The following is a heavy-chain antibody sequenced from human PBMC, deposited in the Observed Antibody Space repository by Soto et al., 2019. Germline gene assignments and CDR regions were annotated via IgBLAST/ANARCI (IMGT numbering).Heavy chain of an antibody. Sequence: EVQLLESGGGLVPPGGSLRLSCAASGFIFSGYWMHWVRQAPGKGLVWVSRIKGDGSGISYADSVKGRFTISRDNVKKTLYLQMNSLRAEDTAVYYCARAICSGGRCFLLDLWGQGTLVNVSS. V-gene: IGHV3-74*01. CDR3: ARAICSGGRCFLLDL. D-gene: IGHD2-15*01. J-gene: IGHJ5*02. CDR1: GFIFSGYW. CDR2: IKGDGSGI.